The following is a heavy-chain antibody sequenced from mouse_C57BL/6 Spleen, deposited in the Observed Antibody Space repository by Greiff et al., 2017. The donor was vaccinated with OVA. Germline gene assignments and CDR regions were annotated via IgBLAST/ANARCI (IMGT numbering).Heavy chain of an antibody. J-gene: IGHJ3*01. CDR3: ASTDAQLRLPFAV. CDR1: GYTFTSYW. V-gene: IGHV1-7*01. Sequence: VQLQQSGAELAQPGASVKLSCKASGYTFTSYWMHWVKQRPGKGLEWIGYINPNSGYTKYNQKFKDKSTLTADTATTILYLQLSSQTDEDSADYCCASTDAQLRLPFAVWGQGTLVTVSA. D-gene: IGHD3-2*02. CDR2: INPNSGYT.